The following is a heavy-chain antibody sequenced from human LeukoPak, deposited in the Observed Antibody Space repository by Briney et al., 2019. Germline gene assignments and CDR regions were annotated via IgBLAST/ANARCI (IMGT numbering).Heavy chain of an antibody. CDR3: ASGANVAY. CDR1: GYTFSGDY. Sequence: ASVKVSCKASGYTFSGDYMQWVRQAPGQGLEWMGWINSNSGATDYAQKFQGRVTMTRDTSISTAYMELSSLRSDDTAVYFCASGANVAYWGQGTLVTVSS. D-gene: IGHD4/OR15-4a*01. V-gene: IGHV1-2*02. J-gene: IGHJ4*02. CDR2: INSNSGAT.